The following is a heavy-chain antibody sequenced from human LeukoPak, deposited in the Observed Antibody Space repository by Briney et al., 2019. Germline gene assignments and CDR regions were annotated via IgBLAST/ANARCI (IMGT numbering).Heavy chain of an antibody. CDR1: GYTFTKSY. D-gene: IGHD6-13*01. CDR2: INAGNGNT. J-gene: IGHJ4*02. CDR3: ARDRGSSSWYLDY. V-gene: IGHV1-3*03. Sequence: ASVKVSCKASGYTFTKSYIHWVRQAPGQRLEWMGWINAGNGNTKYSQEFQGRVTTTRDTSASTVYMELSSLRSEDMAVYYCARDRGSSSWYLDYWGQGTLVTVSS.